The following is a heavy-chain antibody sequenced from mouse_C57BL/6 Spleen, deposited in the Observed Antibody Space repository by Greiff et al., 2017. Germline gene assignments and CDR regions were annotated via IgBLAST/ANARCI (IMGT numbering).Heavy chain of an antibody. Sequence: QVQLQQSGAELVRPGASVTLSCKASGYTFTDYEMHWVKQTPVHGLEWIGAIDPETGGTAYNQKFKGKAILTADKSSSTAYMELRSLTPEDSAVYYCTRHDSNYPAWFAYWGQGTLVTVSA. CDR3: TRHDSNYPAWFAY. V-gene: IGHV1-15*01. J-gene: IGHJ3*01. CDR1: GYTFTDYE. CDR2: IDPETGGT. D-gene: IGHD2-5*01.